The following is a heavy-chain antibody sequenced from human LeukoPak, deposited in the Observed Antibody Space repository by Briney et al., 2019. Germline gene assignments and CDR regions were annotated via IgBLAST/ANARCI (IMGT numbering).Heavy chain of an antibody. CDR3: ARDSRLIMITFGGVIEFDP. J-gene: IGHJ5*02. V-gene: IGHV1-18*01. CDR2: ISAYNGNT. D-gene: IGHD3-16*02. CDR1: GYTFTSYG. Sequence: GASVKVSCKASGYTFTSYGISWVRQAPGQGLEWMGWISAYNGNTNYAQKLQGRVTMTTDTSTSTAYMELRSLRSDDTAVYYCARDSRLIMITFGGVIEFDPWGQGTLVTVSS.